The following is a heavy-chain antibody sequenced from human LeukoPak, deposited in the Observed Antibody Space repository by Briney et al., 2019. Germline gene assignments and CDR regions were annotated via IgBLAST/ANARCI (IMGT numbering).Heavy chain of an antibody. V-gene: IGHV4-34*01. CDR2: INHSGST. D-gene: IGHD2-2*01. J-gene: IGHJ5*02. CDR3: ARGVLYCSSTSCYLVWFDP. CDR1: GGSFSGYY. Sequence: SETLSLTCAVCGGSFSGYYWSWIRQPPGKGLEWIGEINHSGSTNYNPSLKSRVTISVDTSKNQFSLKLSSVTAADTAVYYCARGVLYCSSTSCYLVWFDPWGQGTLVTVSS.